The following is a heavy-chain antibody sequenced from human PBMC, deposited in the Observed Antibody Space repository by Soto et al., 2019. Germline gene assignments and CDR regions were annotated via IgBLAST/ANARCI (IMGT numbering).Heavy chain of an antibody. Sequence: ETLSLTCTVSGGSISSYYWSWIRQPPGKGLEWIGYIYYSGSTNYNPSLKSRVTISVDTSKNQFSLKLSSVTAADTAVYYCARVIDGGELLSLFDYWGQGTLVTVSS. J-gene: IGHJ4*02. CDR1: GGSISSYY. V-gene: IGHV4-59*01. D-gene: IGHD3-10*01. CDR3: ARVIDGGELLSLFDY. CDR2: IYYSGST.